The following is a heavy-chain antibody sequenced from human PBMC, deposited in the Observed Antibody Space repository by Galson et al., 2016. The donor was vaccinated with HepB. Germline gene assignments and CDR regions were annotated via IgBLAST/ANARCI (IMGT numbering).Heavy chain of an antibody. J-gene: IGHJ3*02. D-gene: IGHD3-10*01. CDR2: IYPGDSDT. CDR1: GFNFPTFW. Sequence: QSGAEVKKPGESPTISCHGSGFNFPTFWIGWVRQPPGIGLEWMGIIYPGDSDTKHTPSLQGQVTISADTSLGPAYLQWDSLRASDAGLYYFARHRFPGGGSDAFDIWGQGTLVTVSS. V-gene: IGHV5-51*01. CDR3: ARHRFPGGGSDAFDI.